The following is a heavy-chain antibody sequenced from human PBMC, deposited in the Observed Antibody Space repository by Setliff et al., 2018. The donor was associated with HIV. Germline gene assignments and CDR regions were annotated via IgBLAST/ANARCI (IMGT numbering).Heavy chain of an antibody. CDR1: GYTFTTYA. CDR2: INTKTGNT. D-gene: IGHD3-16*02. CDR3: AREFLLGDLSFPAN. J-gene: IGHJ4*02. Sequence: ASVKVSCKASGYTFTTYAMNWVRQAPGQGLEWMGWINTKTGNTTYAQDVTGRFVFSLDTSVNTACLEISGLKIEDTAVYFCAREFLLGDLSFPANWGQGTLVTVSS. V-gene: IGHV7-4-1*02.